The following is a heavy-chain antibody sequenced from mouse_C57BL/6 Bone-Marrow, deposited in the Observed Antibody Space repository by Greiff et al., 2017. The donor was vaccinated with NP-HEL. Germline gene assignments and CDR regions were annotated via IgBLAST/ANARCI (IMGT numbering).Heavy chain of an antibody. V-gene: IGHV1-82*01. D-gene: IGHD1-1*01. J-gene: IGHJ2*01. Sequence: QVQLQQSGPELVKPGASVKISCKASGYAFSSSWMNWVKQRPGKGLEWIGRTYRGDGDTNYTGKFKGKATLTADKSSSTAYMQLSSLTSEDSAVYFCAREVYYCSSYSYYFDYWGQGTTLTVSS. CDR1: GYAFSSSW. CDR3: AREVYYCSSYSYYFDY. CDR2: TYRGDGDT.